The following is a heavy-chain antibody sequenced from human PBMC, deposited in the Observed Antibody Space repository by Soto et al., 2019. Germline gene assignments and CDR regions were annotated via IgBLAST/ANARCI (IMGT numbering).Heavy chain of an antibody. CDR3: ASTPRDIAMVRGVVIGDY. J-gene: IGHJ4*02. CDR1: GVTFSSYA. V-gene: IGHV3-23*01. CDR2: ISGSGGST. Sequence: EVQLLESGGGLGQPGGSLRLSCAASGVTFSSYAMSWVRQAPGKGLEWVSVISGSGGSTYYADSVKGRFTISRDNSKNTLYLQMSSLRVEDPAVYYCASTPRDIAMVRGVVIGDYWGQGTLVIVSS. D-gene: IGHD3-10*01.